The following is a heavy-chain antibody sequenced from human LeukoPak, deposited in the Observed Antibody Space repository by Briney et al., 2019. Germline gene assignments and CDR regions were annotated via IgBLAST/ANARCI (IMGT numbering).Heavy chain of an antibody. CDR1: GGTSSTYY. Sequence: SETLRLTCTVSGGTSSTYYWSWIWQPPGKGLEWIGFIFYSGSTTYNPSLKSRVTMSVDTSKNQFSLKLSSVTAADTAVYYCARDVGPSGGFDIWGQGTLVTVSS. D-gene: IGHD3-16*01. J-gene: IGHJ4*03. CDR3: ARDVGPSGGFDI. V-gene: IGHV4-59*01. CDR2: IFYSGST.